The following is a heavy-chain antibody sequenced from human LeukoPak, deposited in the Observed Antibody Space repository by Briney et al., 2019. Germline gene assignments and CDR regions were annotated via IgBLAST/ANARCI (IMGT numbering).Heavy chain of an antibody. J-gene: IGHJ6*03. V-gene: IGHV3-33*06. CDR1: GFTFTNYG. CDR3: AKGDEYSSSSSYYYYMDV. D-gene: IGHD6-6*01. CDR2: IWHDGRNK. Sequence: GGSLRLSCAASGFTFTNYGMHWVRQAPGKGLEWVAAIWHDGRNKYYADSVKGRFTISRDNSKNTLYLQMNSLRAEDTAVYYCAKGDEYSSSSSYYYYMDVWGKGTTVTVSS.